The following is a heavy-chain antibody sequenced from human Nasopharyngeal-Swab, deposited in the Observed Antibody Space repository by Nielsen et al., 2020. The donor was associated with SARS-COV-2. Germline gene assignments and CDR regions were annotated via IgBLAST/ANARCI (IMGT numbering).Heavy chain of an antibody. Sequence: WIRQPPGKGLEWVGRIKSKTDGGTTDYAAPVKGRFTISRDDSKNTLYLQMNSLKTEDTAVYYCTTDLWFRELGGAYWGQGTLVTVSS. J-gene: IGHJ4*02. D-gene: IGHD3-10*01. CDR3: TTDLWFRELGGAY. V-gene: IGHV3-15*01. CDR2: IKSKTDGGTT.